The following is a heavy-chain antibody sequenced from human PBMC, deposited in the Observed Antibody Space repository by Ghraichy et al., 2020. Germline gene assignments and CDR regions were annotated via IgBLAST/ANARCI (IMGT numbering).Heavy chain of an antibody. CDR1: GFTFSSYD. D-gene: IGHD5-12*01. CDR3: ARAIRGYSGYDLYYYGMDV. J-gene: IGHJ6*02. CDR2: IGTAGDT. Sequence: GGSLRLSCAASGFTFSSYDMHWVRQATGKGLEWVSAIGTAGDTYYPGSVKGRFTISRENAKNSLYLQMNSLTAGDTAVYYCARAIRGYSGYDLYYYGMDVWGQGTTVTVSS. V-gene: IGHV3-13*01.